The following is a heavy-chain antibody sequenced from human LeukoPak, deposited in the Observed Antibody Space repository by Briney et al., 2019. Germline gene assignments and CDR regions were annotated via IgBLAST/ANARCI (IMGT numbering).Heavy chain of an antibody. Sequence: SETLSLTCTVSGGSISSSSYYWGWIRQPPGKGLEWIGSIYYSGSTYYNPSLKSRVTISVDTSKNQFSLKLSSVTAADTAVYYCARVKLTTVTLRGGYYFDYWGQGTLVTVSS. J-gene: IGHJ4*02. D-gene: IGHD4-17*01. CDR1: GGSISSSSYY. V-gene: IGHV4-39*07. CDR2: IYYSGST. CDR3: ARVKLTTVTLRGGYYFDY.